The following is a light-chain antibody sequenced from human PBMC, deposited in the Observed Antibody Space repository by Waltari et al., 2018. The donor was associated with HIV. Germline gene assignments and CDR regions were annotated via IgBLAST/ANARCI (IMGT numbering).Light chain of an antibody. CDR2: CAS. V-gene: IGKV3-20*01. Sequence: DIVLTQHPGTLSLSPGEGATLSCRASQTVSRVSLPWYQLKPCQAPRLLIYCASSRATGIPDRFSGTGSGTDFTLTISRLEPEDFAVYYCQQYGSSPRTFGQGTKVEIK. J-gene: IGKJ1*01. CDR3: QQYGSSPRT. CDR1: QTVSRVS.